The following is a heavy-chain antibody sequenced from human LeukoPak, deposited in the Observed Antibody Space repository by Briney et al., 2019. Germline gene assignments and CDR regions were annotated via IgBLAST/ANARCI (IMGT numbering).Heavy chain of an antibody. D-gene: IGHD3-9*01. CDR2: IYYSGST. CDR3: ARYFAWLFWFDP. Sequence: SETLSLTCTVSGGSISSYYWSWIRQPPGKGLEWIGYIYYSGSTNYNPSLKSRVTISVDTSKNQFSLKLSSVTAADTAVYSCARYFAWLFWFDPWGQGTLVTVSS. J-gene: IGHJ5*02. CDR1: GGSISSYY. V-gene: IGHV4-59*01.